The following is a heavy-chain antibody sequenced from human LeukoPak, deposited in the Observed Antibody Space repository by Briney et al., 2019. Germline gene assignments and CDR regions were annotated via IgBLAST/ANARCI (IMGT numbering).Heavy chain of an antibody. CDR1: GGSFSDYY. CDR3: ARAGYSSPGEVDYYMDV. J-gene: IGHJ6*03. CDR2: IYTSGST. D-gene: IGHD6-13*01. Sequence: PSETLSLTCAVYGGSFSDYYWSWIRQPAGKGLEWIGRIYTSGSTNYNPSLKSRVTMSVDTPKNQFSLKLSSVTAADTAVYYCARAGYSSPGEVDYYMDVWGKGTTVTVSS. V-gene: IGHV4-59*10.